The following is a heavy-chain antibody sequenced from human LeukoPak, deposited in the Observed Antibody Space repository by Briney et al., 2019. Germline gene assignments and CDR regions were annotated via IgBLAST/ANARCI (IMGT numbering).Heavy chain of an antibody. CDR1: GVSISSYY. V-gene: IGHV4-59*01. CDR2: IYYSGST. Sequence: SETLSLTCTVSGVSISSYYWSWIRQPPGKGLEWIGYIYYSGSTNYNPSLKSRVTISVDTSKNQFSLKLSSVTAADTAVYYCARVLVGYSYGLDYYYYYYMDVWGKGTTVTVFS. D-gene: IGHD5-18*01. J-gene: IGHJ6*03. CDR3: ARVLVGYSYGLDYYYYYYMDV.